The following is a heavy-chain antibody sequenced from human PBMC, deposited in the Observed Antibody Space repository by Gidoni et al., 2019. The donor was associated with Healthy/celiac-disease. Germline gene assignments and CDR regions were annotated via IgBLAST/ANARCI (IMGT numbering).Heavy chain of an antibody. V-gene: IGHV2-5*02. D-gene: IGHD1-20*01. CDR1: GFSLRTSGVG. Sequence: QITLQESGPTLMLPTQPLTLTFTFSGFSLRTSGVGVGLIRQPPVKALEWLALIYWDDDKLYSPSRKSRLTITNDTSKNQVVLTMTNMDPVDTAIYYCSLVYVDVDYWGQGTLGTVSS. CDR3: SLVYVDVDY. J-gene: IGHJ4*02. CDR2: IYWDDDK.